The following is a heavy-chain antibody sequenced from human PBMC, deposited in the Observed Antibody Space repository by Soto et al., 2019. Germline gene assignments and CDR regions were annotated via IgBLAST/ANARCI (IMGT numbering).Heavy chain of an antibody. J-gene: IGHJ6*02. Sequence: PSETMSITCTVSGETIYSGGYYWSWIRQHPGKGLEWIGYIYYSGSTNYNPSLKSRVTISVDTSKNQFSLKLSSVTAADTAVYYCAREDTAMGMLSGYYYYGMDVWGQGTTVTVSS. CDR2: IYYSGST. D-gene: IGHD5-18*01. CDR3: AREDTAMGMLSGYYYYGMDV. CDR1: GETIYSGGYY. V-gene: IGHV4-61*08.